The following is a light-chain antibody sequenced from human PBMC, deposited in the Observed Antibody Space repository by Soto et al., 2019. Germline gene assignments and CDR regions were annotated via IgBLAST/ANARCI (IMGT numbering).Light chain of an antibody. V-gene: IGKV1-5*01. CDR1: QSISSW. CDR3: QQYNSYLWT. Sequence: DIQMTQSPSTLSASVGDRVTITCRAGQSISSWLAWYQQKPGKAPKLLIYDASSLESGVPSRFSGSGSGTEFTLTISSLQPDDFATYYCQQYNSYLWTFGQGTKV. J-gene: IGKJ1*01. CDR2: DAS.